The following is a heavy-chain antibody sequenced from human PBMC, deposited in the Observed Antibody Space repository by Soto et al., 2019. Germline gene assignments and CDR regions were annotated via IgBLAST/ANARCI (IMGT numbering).Heavy chain of an antibody. CDR3: ARRTYYDFWSGYYGQDY. J-gene: IGHJ4*02. D-gene: IGHD3-3*01. V-gene: IGHV1-69*13. CDR1: GGTFSSYA. Sequence: SVKVSCKASGGTFSSYAISWVRQAPGQGLEWMGGIIPIFGTANYAQKFQGRVTITADESTSTAYMELSSLRSEDTAVYYCARRTYYDFWSGYYGQDYWGQGTLVTVSS. CDR2: IIPIFGTA.